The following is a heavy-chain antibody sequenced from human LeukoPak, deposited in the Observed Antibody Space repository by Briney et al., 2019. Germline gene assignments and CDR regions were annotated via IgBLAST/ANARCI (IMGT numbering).Heavy chain of an antibody. D-gene: IGHD3-22*01. V-gene: IGHV4-61*02. Sequence: SETLSLTCTVSGDSISSGSYYWSWIRQPAGEGLEWIGRVYTSGSTNYNPSLKSRVTLSVDTSKKQFSLKLSSVTAADTAVYYCARSPAYYDSSGYYPDYWGQGTLVTVSS. CDR2: VYTSGST. J-gene: IGHJ4*02. CDR3: ARSPAYYDSSGYYPDY. CDR1: GDSISSGSYY.